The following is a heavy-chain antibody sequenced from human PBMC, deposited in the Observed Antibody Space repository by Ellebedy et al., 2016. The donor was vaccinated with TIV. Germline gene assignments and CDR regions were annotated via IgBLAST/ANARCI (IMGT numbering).Heavy chain of an antibody. D-gene: IGHD3-10*01. CDR2: AHYSGNN. CDR1: GGSISFYY. V-gene: IGHV4-59*01. Sequence: MPSETLSLTCTVSGGSISFYYLSWVRQSPGKRLEWIGYAHYSGNNNYNPSLRRRVTMSVDTSTNAFSLKLNSVTPADTAVYFCARRFYYGTDNWFDPWGHGIRVTVSS. J-gene: IGHJ5*02. CDR3: ARRFYYGTDNWFDP.